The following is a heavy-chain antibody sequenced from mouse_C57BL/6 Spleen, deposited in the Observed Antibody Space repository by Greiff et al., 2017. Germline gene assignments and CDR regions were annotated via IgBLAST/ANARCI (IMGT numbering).Heavy chain of an antibody. CDR3: ARHAEGGYYDHPGWFAC. CDR2: FYPGSGSI. Sequence: QVQLQQSGAELVKPGAPVKLSCKASGYTFTEYTIHWVKQRSGQGLEWIGWFYPGSGSIKYNEKFKDKATLTADKSSSTVYMELSRLTSEDSAVYFCARHAEGGYYDHPGWFACWGQGTLVTVSA. CDR1: GYTFTEYT. J-gene: IGHJ3*01. D-gene: IGHD2-4*01. V-gene: IGHV1-62-2*01.